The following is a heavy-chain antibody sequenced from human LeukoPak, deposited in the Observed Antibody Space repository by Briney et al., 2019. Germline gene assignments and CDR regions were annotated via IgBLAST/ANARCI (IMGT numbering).Heavy chain of an antibody. Sequence: SETPSLTCTVSGYSISSGYYWGWIRQPPGKGLEWIGSIYHSGSTYYNPSLKSRVTISVDTSKNQFSLKLSSVTAADTAVYYCARNGYGSGSYSWFDPWGQGTLVTVSS. CDR2: IYHSGST. CDR1: GYSISSGYY. J-gene: IGHJ5*02. D-gene: IGHD3-10*01. V-gene: IGHV4-38-2*02. CDR3: ARNGYGSGSYSWFDP.